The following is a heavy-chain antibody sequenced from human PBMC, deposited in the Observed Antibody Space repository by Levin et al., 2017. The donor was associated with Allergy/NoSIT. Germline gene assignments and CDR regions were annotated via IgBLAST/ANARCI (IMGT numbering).Heavy chain of an antibody. CDR2: ISNDGSNK. D-gene: IGHD2-2*01. CDR3: AKDSASCSSNSATYGMEV. V-gene: IGHV3-30*18. Sequence: LSLTCAASGFTFSNYGMHWVRQAPGKGLEWVAAISNDGSNKYYADSVKGRFTISRDNSKNTLYLQMNSLRPEDTAVYYCAKDSASCSSNSATYGMEVWGQGTSVTVS. J-gene: IGHJ6*02. CDR1: GFTFSNYG.